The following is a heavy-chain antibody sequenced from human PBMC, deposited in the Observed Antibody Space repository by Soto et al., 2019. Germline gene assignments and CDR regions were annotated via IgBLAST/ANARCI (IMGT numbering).Heavy chain of an antibody. Sequence: PGGSLRLSCAASGFTFSSYGMHWVRQAPGKGLEWVAVIWYDGSNKYYADSVKGRFTISRDNSKNTLYLQMNSLRAEDTAVYYCAASIVYSYGYYGMDVWGQGTTVTVSS. D-gene: IGHD5-18*01. CDR3: AASIVYSYGYYGMDV. CDR1: GFTFSSYG. J-gene: IGHJ6*02. V-gene: IGHV3-33*01. CDR2: IWYDGSNK.